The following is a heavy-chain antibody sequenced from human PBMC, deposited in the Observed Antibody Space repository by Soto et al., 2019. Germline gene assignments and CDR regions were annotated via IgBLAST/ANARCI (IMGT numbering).Heavy chain of an antibody. Sequence: GGSLRLSCVASGFSFSTYSMNWVRQAPGKGLEWVSSISTTSIYINYADSVKGRFTISRDNAKNSLFLQVNSLRAEDTAVYYCAKYSGNSDAFDIWGQGTMVTVSS. CDR2: ISTTSIYI. J-gene: IGHJ3*02. CDR3: AKYSGNSDAFDI. D-gene: IGHD2-21*01. V-gene: IGHV3-21*01. CDR1: GFSFSTYS.